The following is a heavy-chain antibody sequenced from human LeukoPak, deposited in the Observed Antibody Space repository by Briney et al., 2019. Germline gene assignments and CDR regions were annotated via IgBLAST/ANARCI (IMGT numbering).Heavy chain of an antibody. Sequence: GGSLRLSCGGSGFTFRTYWMSWVRQSPGKGLEWVANIKQLGSEKYYEDSVKGRFTISRDDAKNSLYLQMNSLRGEDTAVYYCTRERGWDYFDYWGQGTLVIVSS. CDR1: GFTFRTYW. CDR3: TRERGWDYFDY. D-gene: IGHD3-16*01. V-gene: IGHV3-7*01. J-gene: IGHJ4*02. CDR2: IKQLGSEK.